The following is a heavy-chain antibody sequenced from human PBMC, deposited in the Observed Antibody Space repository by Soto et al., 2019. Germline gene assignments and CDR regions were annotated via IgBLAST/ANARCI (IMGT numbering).Heavy chain of an antibody. CDR1: GGTFSSYA. D-gene: IGHD6-6*01. Sequence: ASVKVSCKASGGTFSSYAISWVRQAPGQGLEWMGGIIPIFGTANYAQKFQGRVTITADESTSTAYMELSSLRSEDTAVYYCASQHPSPGLYYYGMDVWGQGTTVTVSS. CDR2: IIPIFGTA. V-gene: IGHV1-69*13. J-gene: IGHJ6*02. CDR3: ASQHPSPGLYYYGMDV.